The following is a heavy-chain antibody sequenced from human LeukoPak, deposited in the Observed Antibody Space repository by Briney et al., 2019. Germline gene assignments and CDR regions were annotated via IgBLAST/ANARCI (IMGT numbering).Heavy chain of an antibody. CDR3: ARGGGGYCTNGVCQIFDY. J-gene: IGHJ4*02. V-gene: IGHV1-2*06. CDR1: GHTFTRYY. CDR2: INPNSGGT. Sequence: GASVKVSCKASGHTFTRYYMHWVRQAPGQGLEWMGRINPNSGGTNYAQKFQGRVTMTRDTSISTAYMELSRLRSDDTAVYYCARGGGGYCTNGVCQIFDYWGQGTLVTVSS. D-gene: IGHD2-8*01.